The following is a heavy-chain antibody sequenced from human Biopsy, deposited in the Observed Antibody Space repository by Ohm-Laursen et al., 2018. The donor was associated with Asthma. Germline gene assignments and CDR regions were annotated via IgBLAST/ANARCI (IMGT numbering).Heavy chain of an antibody. Sequence: ASVKVSCKASGFRLSDYFIHWVRQAPGQGLEWVGRINPNSGATKYAQKFRGRVTMTSDTSIATAYLELTRLTSDDTAIFYCARGALARKRDDFWSAYYLYWGQGTLVTVSS. V-gene: IGHV1-2*06. D-gene: IGHD3-3*01. J-gene: IGHJ4*02. CDR2: INPNSGAT. CDR3: ARGALARKRDDFWSAYYLY. CDR1: GFRLSDYF.